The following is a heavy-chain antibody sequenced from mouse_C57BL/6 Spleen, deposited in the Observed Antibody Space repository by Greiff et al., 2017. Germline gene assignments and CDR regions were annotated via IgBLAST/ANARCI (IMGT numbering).Heavy chain of an antibody. Sequence: VQLQQSGPELVKPGASVKISCKASGYAFSSSWMNWVKQRPGKGLEWIGRIYPGDGDTNYNGKFKGKATLTADKSSSTAYMQLSSLTSEDSAVYFCARSSFTTVAVDYWGQGTSVTVS. CDR2: IYPGDGDT. V-gene: IGHV1-82*01. CDR3: ARSSFTTVAVDY. CDR1: GYAFSSSW. D-gene: IGHD1-1*01. J-gene: IGHJ4*01.